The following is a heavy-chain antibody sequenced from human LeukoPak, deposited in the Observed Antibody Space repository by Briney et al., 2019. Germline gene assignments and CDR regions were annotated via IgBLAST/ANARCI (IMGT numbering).Heavy chain of an antibody. J-gene: IGHJ4*02. CDR1: GYTFTHYG. Sequence: ASVKVSCKASGYTFTHYGINWVRQATGQGLEWMGWMNPNTGDTGYAQNFQGRVTMTRNTSIDTAYMEMSGLRSDDTAVYYCTRGSLSGSSRDYWGQGTLVTVSS. D-gene: IGHD1-26*01. CDR3: TRGSLSGSSRDY. V-gene: IGHV1-8*01. CDR2: MNPNTGDT.